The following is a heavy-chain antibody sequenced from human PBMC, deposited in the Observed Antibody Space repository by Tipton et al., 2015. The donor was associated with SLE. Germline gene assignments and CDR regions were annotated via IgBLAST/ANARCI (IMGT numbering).Heavy chain of an antibody. Sequence: TLSLTCAVYGGSFSGYSWNWIRQPPGKGLEWIGEINHSGSTNYNPSLKSRATMSVDTSKNHFSLKLNSVIAADTAVYFCARQAWGTSGGIIAPDYWGQGTLVTVSS. CDR1: GGSFSGYS. CDR2: INHSGST. D-gene: IGHD3-16*02. CDR3: ARQAWGTSGGIIAPDY. V-gene: IGHV4-34*01. J-gene: IGHJ4*02.